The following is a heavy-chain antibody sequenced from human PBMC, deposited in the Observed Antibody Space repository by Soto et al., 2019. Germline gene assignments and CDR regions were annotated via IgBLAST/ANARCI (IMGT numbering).Heavy chain of an antibody. D-gene: IGHD6-6*01. V-gene: IGHV4-30-4*01. CDR3: ARGGIAARADFDY. J-gene: IGHJ4*02. CDR1: GGSISSGDYY. CDR2: IYYSGST. Sequence: TLSLTCTVSGGSISSGDYYWSWIRQPPGKGLEWIGYIYYSGSTYYNPSLKSRVTISVDTSKNQFSLKLSSVTAADTAVYYCARGGIAARADFDYWGQGTLVTVS.